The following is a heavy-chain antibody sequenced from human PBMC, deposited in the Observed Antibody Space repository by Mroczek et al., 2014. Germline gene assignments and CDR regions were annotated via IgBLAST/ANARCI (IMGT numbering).Heavy chain of an antibody. V-gene: IGHV1-46*03. CDR2: INPSGGST. CDR1: GYTFTSYY. Sequence: ASVKVPARRSGYTFTSYYMHWVRQAPGQGLEWMGIINPSGGSTSYAQKFQGRVTMTRDTSTSTVYMELSSLRSEDTAVYYCARDAVAGSSPVLYFQHWGQGTLVTVSS. J-gene: IGHJ1*01. CDR3: ARDAVAGSSPVLYFQH. D-gene: IGHD6-19*01.